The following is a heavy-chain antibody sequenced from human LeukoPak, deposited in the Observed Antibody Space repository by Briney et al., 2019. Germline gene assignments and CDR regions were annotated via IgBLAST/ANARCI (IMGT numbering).Heavy chain of an antibody. D-gene: IGHD3-22*01. Sequence: SETLSLTXTVSGGSISSSSYYWGWIRQPPGKGLEWIGSIYYSGSTYYNPSLKSRVTISVDTSKNQFSLKLSSVTAADTAVYYCARDYYDSSGHDAFDIWGQGTMVTVSS. CDR1: GGSISSSSYY. CDR3: ARDYYDSSGHDAFDI. CDR2: IYYSGST. J-gene: IGHJ3*02. V-gene: IGHV4-39*02.